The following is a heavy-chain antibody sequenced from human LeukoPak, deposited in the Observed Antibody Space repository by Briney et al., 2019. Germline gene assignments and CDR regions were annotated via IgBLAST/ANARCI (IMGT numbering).Heavy chain of an antibody. CDR1: GGSISSYY. V-gene: IGHV4-59*01. CDR2: IDYSGST. CDR3: SRAFDFWSGYFDF. J-gene: IGHJ4*02. D-gene: IGHD3-3*01. Sequence: PSETLSLTCTVSGGSISSYYWSWIRQPPGKGLEWVGYIDYSGSTNYNPSLKSRLTISLDTSKNQFSLKLRSVTAADTAVYFCSRAFDFWSGYFDFWGQGAPVTVSS.